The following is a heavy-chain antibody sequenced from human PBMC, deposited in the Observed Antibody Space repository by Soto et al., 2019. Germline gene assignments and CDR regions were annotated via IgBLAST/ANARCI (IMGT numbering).Heavy chain of an antibody. CDR3: VRSSGWTGDY. CDR1: GFAFSNYW. V-gene: IGHV3-7*04. Sequence: EVQLVESGGGLVQPGGSLRLSCETSGFAFSNYWMSWVRQLPGKGLEWVANIRQDGSEINYVDSVRGRFTISRDNPKSSLKLQMNSLRAEDTAVYHCVRSSGWTGDYWGQGILVTVSS. J-gene: IGHJ4*02. D-gene: IGHD3-10*01. CDR2: IRQDGSEI.